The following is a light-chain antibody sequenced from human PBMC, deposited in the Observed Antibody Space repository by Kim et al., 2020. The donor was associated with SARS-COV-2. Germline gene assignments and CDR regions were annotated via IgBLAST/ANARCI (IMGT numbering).Light chain of an antibody. CDR2: LGS. CDR1: QSLVGGNGKNY. V-gene: IGKV2-28*01. CDR3: MQTLQTPHT. Sequence: DIVMTQSPLSLPVTPGELASITCRSSQSLVGGNGKNYSDWYVHKPGQSPQILIYLGSSRASGVPDRFSGSGSGTDFTLQIRRVRAEDVGVYYCMQTLQTPHTFGPESEVNI. J-gene: IGKJ3*01.